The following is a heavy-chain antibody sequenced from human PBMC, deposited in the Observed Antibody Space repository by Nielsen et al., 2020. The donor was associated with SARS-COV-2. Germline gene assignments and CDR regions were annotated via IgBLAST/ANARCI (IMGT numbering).Heavy chain of an antibody. Sequence: GGSLRLSCAASGFTVSSNYMSWVRQAPGKGLEWVSAISGSGGSTYYADSVKGRFTISRDNSKNTLYLQMNSLRAEDTAVYYCAKTHRSIAVAGTGFDYWGQGTLVTVSS. D-gene: IGHD6-19*01. CDR3: AKTHRSIAVAGTGFDY. V-gene: IGHV3-23*01. CDR2: ISGSGGST. J-gene: IGHJ4*02. CDR1: GFTVSSNY.